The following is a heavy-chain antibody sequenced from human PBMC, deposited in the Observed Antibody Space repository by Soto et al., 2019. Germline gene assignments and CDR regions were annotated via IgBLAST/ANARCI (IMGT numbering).Heavy chain of an antibody. V-gene: IGHV4-59*01. CDR1: GGSISSYY. J-gene: IGHJ5*02. CDR2: IYYSGST. Sequence: SETLSLTCTVSGGSISSYYWSWIRQPPGKGLEWIGYIYYSGSTNYNPSLKSRVTISVDTSKNQFSLKLSSVTAADTAVYYCARGYSSGWYNWFDPWGQGTLVTVSS. CDR3: ARGYSSGWYNWFDP. D-gene: IGHD6-19*01.